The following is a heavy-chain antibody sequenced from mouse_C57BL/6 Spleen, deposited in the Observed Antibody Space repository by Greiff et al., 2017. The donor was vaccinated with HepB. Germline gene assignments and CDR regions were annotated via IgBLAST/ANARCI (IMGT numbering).Heavy chain of an antibody. V-gene: IGHV1-81*01. J-gene: IGHJ2*01. D-gene: IGHD1-1*01. Sequence: LEESGAELARPGASVKLSCKASGYTFTSYGISWVKQRTGQGLEWIGEIYPRSGNTYYNEKFKGKATLTADKSSSTAYMELRSLTSEDSAVYFCARSLITTVVEGFDYWGQGTTLTVSS. CDR2: IYPRSGNT. CDR1: GYTFTSYG. CDR3: ARSLITTVVEGFDY.